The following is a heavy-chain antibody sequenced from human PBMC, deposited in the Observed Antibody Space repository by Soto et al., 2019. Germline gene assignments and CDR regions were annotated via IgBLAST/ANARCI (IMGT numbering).Heavy chain of an antibody. D-gene: IGHD2-8*02. CDR1: GFTFSSHD. J-gene: IGHJ6*02. CDR3: ARDSGYYGMDV. Sequence: HPGGSLRLSCEASGFTFSSHDMHWVRQATGKGLEWVSTIGTAGDTYYPGSVKGRFTISRENAKNALYLQMDSLRVGDTAVYYCARDSGYYGMDVWGQGTTVTVSS. CDR2: IGTAGDT. V-gene: IGHV3-13*01.